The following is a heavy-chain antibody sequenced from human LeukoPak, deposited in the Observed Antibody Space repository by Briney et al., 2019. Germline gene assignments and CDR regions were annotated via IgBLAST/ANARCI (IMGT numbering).Heavy chain of an antibody. CDR3: VRGGSAFDC. V-gene: IGHV3-15*01. J-gene: IGHJ4*02. CDR1: GFTFSTAW. D-gene: IGHD2-15*01. CDR2: FKSKADGGTT. Sequence: GGSLRLSCAASGFTFSTAWMSWVRQAPGKGLEWVARFKSKADGGTTDYAAPVQGRFTVSRDDAINMVWLQRSRLKTEDTAIYYCVRGGSAFDCWSQGTLVTVSS.